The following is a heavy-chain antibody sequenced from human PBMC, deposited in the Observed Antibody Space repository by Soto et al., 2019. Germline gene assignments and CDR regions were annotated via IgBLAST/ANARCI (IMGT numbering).Heavy chain of an antibody. D-gene: IGHD6-19*01. CDR2: INPNSGGT. J-gene: IGHJ5*02. CDR1: GYTFTGYY. CDR3: ARGAELGGDSSGWYDRFWFDP. V-gene: IGHV1-2*04. Sequence: ASVKVSCKASGYTFTGYYMHWVRQAPGQGLEWMGWINPNSGGTNYAQKFQGWVTMTRDTSTSTAYMELSRLRSDDTAVYYCARGAELGGDSSGWYDRFWFDPWGQGTLVTVSS.